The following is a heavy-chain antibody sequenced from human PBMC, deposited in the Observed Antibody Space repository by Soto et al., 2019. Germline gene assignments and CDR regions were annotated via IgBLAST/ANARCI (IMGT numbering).Heavy chain of an antibody. CDR3: ARVHYYDSSGYYYVLFYYYGMDV. CDR1: GFTFSSYA. CDR2: ISYDGSNK. V-gene: IGHV3-30-3*01. D-gene: IGHD3-22*01. J-gene: IGHJ6*02. Sequence: QVQLVESGGGVVPPGRSLRLSCAASGFTFSSYAMHWVRQAPGKGLEWVAVISYDGSNKYYADSVKGRFTISRDNSKNTLYLQMNSLRAEDTAVYYCARVHYYDSSGYYYVLFYYYGMDVWGQGTTVTVSS.